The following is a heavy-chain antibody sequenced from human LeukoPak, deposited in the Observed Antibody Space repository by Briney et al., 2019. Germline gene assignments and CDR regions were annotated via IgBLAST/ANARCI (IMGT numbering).Heavy chain of an antibody. CDR2: MYCRGTT. CDR1: GGSISSSSYH. V-gene: IGHV4-39*02. D-gene: IGHD2-21*01. J-gene: IGHJ4*02. Sequence: PSETLSLTCTVSGGSISSSSYHWGWIRQSPGKGLEWIGSMYCRGTTYENSSLKSRLTLSIDTSKNQFSLKLTSVTAADTGVYYCVREYSRSVVAGSRPDLWGQGLLVTVSS. CDR3: VREYSRSVVAGSRPDL.